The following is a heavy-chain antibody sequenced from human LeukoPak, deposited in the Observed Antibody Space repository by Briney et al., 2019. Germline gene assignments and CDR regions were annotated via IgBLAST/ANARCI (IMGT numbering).Heavy chain of an antibody. CDR1: GYTFTSYD. D-gene: IGHD2-2*01. CDR2: IIPILGIA. V-gene: IGHV1-69*04. Sequence: SVKVSCKASGYTFTSYDINWVRQAPGQGLEWMGRIIPILGIANYAQKFQGRVTITADKSTSTAYMELSSLRSEDTAVYYCARVGAAAPCDYWGQGTLVTVSS. J-gene: IGHJ4*02. CDR3: ARVGAAAPCDY.